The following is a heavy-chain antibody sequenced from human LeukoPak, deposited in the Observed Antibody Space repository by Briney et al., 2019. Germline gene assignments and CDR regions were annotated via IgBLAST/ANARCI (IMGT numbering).Heavy chain of an antibody. CDR1: GFTFSTYA. V-gene: IGHV3-23*01. Sequence: GGSLRLSCAASGFTFSTYAMSWVRQAPGKGLEWVSAISGSGGSTYYADSVKGRFSISRDNAKNSLYLQMNSLRAEDTALYYCAKGKNSYSSGPPDYWGQGTLVTVSS. D-gene: IGHD6-19*01. CDR3: AKGKNSYSSGPPDY. CDR2: ISGSGGST. J-gene: IGHJ4*02.